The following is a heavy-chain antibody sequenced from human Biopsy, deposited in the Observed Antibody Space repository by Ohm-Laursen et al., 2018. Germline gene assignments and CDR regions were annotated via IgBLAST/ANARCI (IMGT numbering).Heavy chain of an antibody. CDR1: GFTFSDHN. Sequence: SLRLSCTASGFTFSDHNMHWVRQTPGKGLEWVAFIWSSATYKAYADSVKGRFTVSRVNSKNTVYLQMNSLSADDTAIYSCVKDGGQTAPYSFDVWGQGTMVTVSS. V-gene: IGHV3-33*06. CDR3: VKDGGQTAPYSFDV. CDR2: IWSSATYK. J-gene: IGHJ3*01. D-gene: IGHD3-16*01.